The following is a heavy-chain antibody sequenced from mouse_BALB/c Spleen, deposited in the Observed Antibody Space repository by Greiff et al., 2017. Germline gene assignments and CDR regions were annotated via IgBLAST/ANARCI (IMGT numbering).Heavy chain of an antibody. Sequence: EVMLVESGGGLVQPGGSRKLSCAASGFTFSDYGMAWVRQAPGKGPEWVAFISNLAYSIYYADTVTGRFTISRENAKNTLYLEMSSLRSEDTAMYYCARDYYGSHWYFDVWGAGTTVTVSS. CDR2: ISNLAYSI. J-gene: IGHJ1*01. CDR3: ARDYYGSHWYFDV. V-gene: IGHV5-15*02. D-gene: IGHD1-2*01. CDR1: GFTFSDYG.